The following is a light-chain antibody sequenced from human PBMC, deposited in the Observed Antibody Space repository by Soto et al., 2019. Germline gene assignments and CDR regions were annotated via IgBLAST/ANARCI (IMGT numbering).Light chain of an antibody. CDR1: RGHSSYV. J-gene: IGLJ2*01. CDR3: QTWGTGIVV. Sequence: QAVVTQSPSASASLGASVKLTCTLSRGHSSYVIAWHQQHPEKGPRYLMKLNSDGSHNKGDGIPDRFSGSSSGAERYLTISSLQSEDEADYYCQTWGTGIVVFGGGTKVTVL. V-gene: IGLV4-69*01. CDR2: LNSDGSH.